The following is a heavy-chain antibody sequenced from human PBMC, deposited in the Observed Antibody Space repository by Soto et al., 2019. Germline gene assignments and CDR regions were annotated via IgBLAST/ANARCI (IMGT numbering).Heavy chain of an antibody. CDR2: ISSSGSTI. V-gene: IGHV3-48*02. CDR1: GFTFSSYS. Sequence: EVQLVESGGGLVQPGGSLRLSCAASGFTFSSYSMNWVRQAPGKGLEWVSYISSSGSTIYYADSVKGRFTISRSNAKNSLYLQMNRLRDEDTAVYYCAREAYGDYYFDYWGQGTLVTVSS. J-gene: IGHJ4*02. CDR3: AREAYGDYYFDY. D-gene: IGHD4-17*01.